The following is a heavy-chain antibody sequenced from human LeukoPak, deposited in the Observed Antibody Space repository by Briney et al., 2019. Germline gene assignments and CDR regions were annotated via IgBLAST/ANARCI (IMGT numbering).Heavy chain of an antibody. J-gene: IGHJ4*02. Sequence: SETLSLTCAVYGGSFSGYYWSWIRQPPGKGLEWIGEINHSGSTNYNPSLRSRVTFSIDTSKSQLSLKVTSVTAADTAVYYCARGDRITVTRSRPRPYFDFWGQGTLVTVSS. CDR2: INHSGST. CDR3: ARGDRITVTRSRPRPYFDF. V-gene: IGHV4-34*01. D-gene: IGHD4-17*01. CDR1: GGSFSGYY.